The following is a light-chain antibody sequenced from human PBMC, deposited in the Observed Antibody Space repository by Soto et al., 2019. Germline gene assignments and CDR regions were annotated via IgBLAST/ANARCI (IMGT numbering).Light chain of an antibody. CDR2: LGS. V-gene: IGKV2-28*01. Sequence: DIVMTQSPLSLPVTPGESASISCRSSQSLLHSNGYNYLDWYLQKPGQSPQLLIYLGSNRASGVPDRFSGSGSGTDFTLTISGVEAGDVGVYYCMQALQTPVTFGGGTKVEI. CDR3: MQALQTPVT. CDR1: QSLLHSNGYNY. J-gene: IGKJ4*01.